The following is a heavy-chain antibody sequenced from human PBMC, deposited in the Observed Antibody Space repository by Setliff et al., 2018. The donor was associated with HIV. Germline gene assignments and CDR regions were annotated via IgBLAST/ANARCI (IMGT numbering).Heavy chain of an antibody. CDR2: INVGKGDT. V-gene: IGHV1-3*03. Sequence: ASVKVSCKASGYTFTTYSMHWVRQAPGQSLEWMGWINVGKGDTKYSQEFQGRVTITADESTYTADMELSSLRSEDTAVYYCARDDHYYDSGSLYSDWYFDLWGRGTLVTVSS. D-gene: IGHD3-10*01. J-gene: IGHJ2*01. CDR1: GYTFTTYS. CDR3: ARDDHYYDSGSLYSDWYFDL.